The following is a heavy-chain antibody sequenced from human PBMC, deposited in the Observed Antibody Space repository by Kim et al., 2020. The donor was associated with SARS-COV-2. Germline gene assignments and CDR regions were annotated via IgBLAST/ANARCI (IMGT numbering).Heavy chain of an antibody. J-gene: IGHJ4*02. Sequence: SYAQKFQGRVTMTRDTSTSTVYMELSSLRSEDTAVYYCAREDDSSGYFDYWGQGTLVTVSS. V-gene: IGHV1-46*01. D-gene: IGHD6-6*01. CDR3: AREDDSSGYFDY.